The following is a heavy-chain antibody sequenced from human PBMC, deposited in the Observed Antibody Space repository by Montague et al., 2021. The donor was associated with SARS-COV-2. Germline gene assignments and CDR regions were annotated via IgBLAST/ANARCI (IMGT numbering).Heavy chain of an antibody. CDR1: RFTFSSYA. Sequence: SLRLSCAASRFTFSSYAMHWVRQAPGKGLGWVAVISYDGNNKYYADSVKGRFTISRDNSKNTLYLQMNSLRADDSAVYYCASDPDDYDSSGPFDYWGQGTLVTVSS. CDR2: ISYDGNNK. J-gene: IGHJ4*02. V-gene: IGHV3-30*04. D-gene: IGHD3-22*01. CDR3: ASDPDDYDSSGPFDY.